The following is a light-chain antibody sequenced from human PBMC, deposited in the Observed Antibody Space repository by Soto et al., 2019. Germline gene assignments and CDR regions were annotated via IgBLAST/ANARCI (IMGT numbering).Light chain of an antibody. CDR1: QSVSSK. CDR2: GAS. J-gene: IGKJ1*01. CDR3: QQYNNWPRT. V-gene: IGKV3D-15*01. Sequence: ETVMTQSPATLSVSPWERATLSCWACQSVSSKLAWYQQKPGQAPRLLIYGASTRATGIPARFSGSGSGTEFTLTISSLQSEDFAVYYCQQYNNWPRTFGQGTKVDI.